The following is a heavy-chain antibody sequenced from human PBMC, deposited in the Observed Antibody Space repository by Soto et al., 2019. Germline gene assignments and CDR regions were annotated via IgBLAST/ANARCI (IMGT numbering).Heavy chain of an antibody. Sequence: QVRLVQSGAAVNKPGSSVKVSCTASGDTFSSYSISWVRQAPGQGLEWMGGIVPIFGTTVYAPRLQGRLTITADGPTSTSYMELSGLIFEDTAVYYCAANSLGGGSQGDVWGQGTTVTVSS. D-gene: IGHD3-10*01. V-gene: IGHV1-69*01. CDR3: AANSLGGGSQGDV. J-gene: IGHJ6*02. CDR1: GDTFSSYS. CDR2: IVPIFGTT.